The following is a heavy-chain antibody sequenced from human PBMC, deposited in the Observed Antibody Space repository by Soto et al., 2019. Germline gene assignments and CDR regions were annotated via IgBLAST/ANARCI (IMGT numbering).Heavy chain of an antibody. J-gene: IGHJ4*02. CDR1: GDSITSGVHY. D-gene: IGHD4-17*01. CDR2: IYYSGST. Sequence: PSETLSLTCTVSGDSITSGVHYWSWIRQLPGKGLEWIGYIYYSGSTNYNPSLKSRVTISVDTSKNQFSLKLSSVTAADTAVYYCARVYGDYLDYWGQGTLVTVSS. CDR3: ARVYGDYLDY. V-gene: IGHV4-61*08.